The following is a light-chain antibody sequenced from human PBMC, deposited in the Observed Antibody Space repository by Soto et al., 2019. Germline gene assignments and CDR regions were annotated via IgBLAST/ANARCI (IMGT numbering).Light chain of an antibody. J-gene: IGKJ4*01. CDR2: GAS. CDR3: QQYKNWPALT. CDR1: QSVSSN. Sequence: EIGMTQSPATLSVSPGERATLSCRTSQSVSSNLAWYQQKPGQAPRLLIYGASTRATGIPARFSGSGSGTEFTLTVSSLQSEDFAVYYCQQYKNWPALTFGGGNKVEIK. V-gene: IGKV3-15*01.